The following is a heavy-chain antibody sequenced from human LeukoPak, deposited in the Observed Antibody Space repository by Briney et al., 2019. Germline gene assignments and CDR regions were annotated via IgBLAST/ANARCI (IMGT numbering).Heavy chain of an antibody. J-gene: IGHJ4*02. CDR2: ISGSGGTT. D-gene: IGHD6-13*01. Sequence: GGSLRLSCAASGFTFSSYGMSWVRQAPGKGLEWVSGISGSGGTTYYGGSMKGQFTISRDSSKSTLYLQMDSLRSEDTAVYYCAKDGQQVRPRNCDSWGQGTLVTVSS. CDR1: GFTFSSYG. V-gene: IGHV3-23*01. CDR3: AKDGQQVRPRNCDS.